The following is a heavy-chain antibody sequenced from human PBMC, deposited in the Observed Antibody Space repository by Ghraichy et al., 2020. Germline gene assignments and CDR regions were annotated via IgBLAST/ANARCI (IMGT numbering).Heavy chain of an antibody. V-gene: IGHV4-34*01. CDR2: INHSGST. CDR3: ARGRRSYDFWSGYSAFDY. D-gene: IGHD3-3*01. J-gene: IGHJ4*02. Sequence: SETLSLTCAVYGGSFSGYYWSWIRQPPGKGLEWIGEINHSGSTNYNPSLKSRVTISVDTSKNQFSLKLSSVTAADTAVYYCARGRRSYDFWSGYSAFDYWGQGTLVTVSS. CDR1: GGSFSGYY.